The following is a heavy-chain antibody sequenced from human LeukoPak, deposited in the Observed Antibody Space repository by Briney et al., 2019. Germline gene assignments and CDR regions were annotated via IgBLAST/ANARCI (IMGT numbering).Heavy chain of an antibody. J-gene: IGHJ4*02. CDR1: GFTFSSYW. CDR3: ARDVGHDEMSISWYYDY. Sequence: GGSLRLSCAASGFTFSSYWMSWVRQAPGKGLEWVANINQDGSGKHYVDSVKGRFTISRDNAKNSLYLQMNSLRAEDTAVYYCARDVGHDEMSISWYYDYWGQGTLVTVSS. V-gene: IGHV3-7*01. CDR2: INQDGSGK. D-gene: IGHD6-13*01.